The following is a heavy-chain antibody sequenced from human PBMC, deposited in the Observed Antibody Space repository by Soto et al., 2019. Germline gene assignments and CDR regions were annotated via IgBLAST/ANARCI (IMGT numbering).Heavy chain of an antibody. CDR2: IYHSGST. D-gene: IGHD5-12*01. J-gene: IGHJ4*02. V-gene: IGHV4-30-2*01. CDR3: AAGGGLPRYY. CDR1: GGSISSGGYS. Sequence: QLELQEAGSGLVKPSQNLSLTCAVSGGSISSGGYSWSWIRQPPGKGLEWIGYIYHSGSTYYNPSLKSRVTISVDRSKNQFSLKLSSVTAADTAVYYCAAGGGLPRYYWGQGTLVTVSS.